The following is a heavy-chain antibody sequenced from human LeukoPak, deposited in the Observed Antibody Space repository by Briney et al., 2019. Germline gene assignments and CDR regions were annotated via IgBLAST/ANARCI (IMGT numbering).Heavy chain of an antibody. CDR1: GGPFSSYA. V-gene: IGHV1-69*06. Sequence: ASVKVSCKASGGPFSSYAISWVRQAPGQGLEWMGGIIPIFGTANYAQKFQGRVTITADKSTSTAYMELSSLRSEDTAVYYCAATTVTSYFDYWGQGTLVTVSS. D-gene: IGHD4-17*01. CDR2: IIPIFGTA. CDR3: AATTVTSYFDY. J-gene: IGHJ4*02.